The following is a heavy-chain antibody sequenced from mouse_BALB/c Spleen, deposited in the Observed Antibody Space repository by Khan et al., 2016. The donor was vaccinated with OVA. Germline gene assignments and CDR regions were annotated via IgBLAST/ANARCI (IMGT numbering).Heavy chain of an antibody. Sequence: QVQLKQSGAELARPGASVKMSCKASGYTFTSYTMHWVKQRPGQGLEWIRYINPSSGYTNYTQKFKDKATFTADKSSSTAYMQLSSLTSEDSAVYYCARDGSYYRNNGWFAYWGQGTLVTVSA. CDR1: GYTFTSYT. J-gene: IGHJ3*01. CDR2: INPSSGYT. V-gene: IGHV1-4*01. CDR3: ARDGSYYRNNGWFAY. D-gene: IGHD2-5*01.